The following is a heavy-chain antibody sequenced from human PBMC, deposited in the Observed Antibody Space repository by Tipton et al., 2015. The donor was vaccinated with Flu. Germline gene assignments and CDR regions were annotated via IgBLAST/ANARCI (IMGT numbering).Heavy chain of an antibody. V-gene: IGHV4-59*01. Sequence: TLSLTCTVSGGSINNFYWSWIRQTPGKGLEWIGYVSERGSTNYNPSLKSRVTISLDTSKNQFSLKLSSVTAADTAIYYCARDVVTTIGAFDIWGQGTVVTVSS. CDR2: VSERGST. CDR1: GGSINNFY. CDR3: ARDVVTTIGAFDI. D-gene: IGHD2-21*02. J-gene: IGHJ3*02.